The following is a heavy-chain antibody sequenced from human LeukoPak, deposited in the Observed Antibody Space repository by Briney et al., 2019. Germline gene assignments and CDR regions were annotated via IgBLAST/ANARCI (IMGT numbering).Heavy chain of an antibody. Sequence: SETLSLTCTVSGGSISSYYWSWIRQHPGKGLEWIGYIYYSGSTYYNPSLKSRVTISVDTSKNQFSLKLSSVTAADTAVYYCARAPYYYDSSGYPVLFDYWGQGTLVTVSS. D-gene: IGHD3-22*01. CDR2: IYYSGST. CDR1: GGSISSYY. CDR3: ARAPYYYDSSGYPVLFDY. J-gene: IGHJ4*02. V-gene: IGHV4-59*06.